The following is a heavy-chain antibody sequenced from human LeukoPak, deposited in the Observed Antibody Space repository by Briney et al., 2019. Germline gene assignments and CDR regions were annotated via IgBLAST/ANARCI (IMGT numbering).Heavy chain of an antibody. V-gene: IGHV3-21*01. Sequence: PGGSLRLSCAASGFTLSNYNMNWVRQAPGKGLEWVSSISSSSSYIYYADSVKGRFTISRDNAKNSLYLQMNSLRAEDTAVYYCARDYQPQTPTSSGWYGGAFDIWGQGTMVTVSS. CDR1: GFTLSNYN. D-gene: IGHD6-19*01. CDR2: ISSSSSYI. CDR3: ARDYQPQTPTSSGWYGGAFDI. J-gene: IGHJ3*02.